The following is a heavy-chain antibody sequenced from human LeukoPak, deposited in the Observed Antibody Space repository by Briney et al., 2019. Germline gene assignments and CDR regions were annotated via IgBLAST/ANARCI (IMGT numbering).Heavy chain of an antibody. CDR1: GGSISSNNW. V-gene: IGHV4-4*02. CDR2: IHHDGST. D-gene: IGHD5-18*01. J-gene: IGHJ4*02. Sequence: KPSETLSLTCAVSGGSISSNNWWIWVRQSPEKGLEWIGEIHHDGSTNYNPSLKSRVTISMDKSKNQLSLKLNFVTAADTAVYYCARDRGGYTYSHDYWGQGTLVTVSS. CDR3: ARDRGGYTYSHDY.